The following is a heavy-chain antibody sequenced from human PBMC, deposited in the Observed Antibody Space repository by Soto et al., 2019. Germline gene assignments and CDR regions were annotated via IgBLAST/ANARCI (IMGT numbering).Heavy chain of an antibody. V-gene: IGHV3-30*18. Sequence: LRLSCAASGFAFRSYGMHWVRQAPGKGLEWVAVISYDGSNKYYADSVKGRFTISRDNSKNTLYLQMNSLRAEDTAVYYCAKDDSSSNWGQGTLVTVSP. CDR2: ISYDGSNK. CDR3: AKDDSSSN. J-gene: IGHJ4*02. D-gene: IGHD6-6*01. CDR1: GFAFRSYG.